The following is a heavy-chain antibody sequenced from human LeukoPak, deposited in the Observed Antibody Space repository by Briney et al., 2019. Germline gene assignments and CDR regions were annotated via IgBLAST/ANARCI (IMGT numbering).Heavy chain of an antibody. CDR3: ALLTDTAMVTPFDY. Sequence: VASVKVSCKASGYTFTSYAMHWVRQAPGQRLEWMGWINAGNGNTKYSQKFQGRVTITRDTSASTAYMELSSLRSEDTAVYYCALLTDTAMVTPFDYWGQGTLVTVSS. D-gene: IGHD5-18*01. V-gene: IGHV1-3*01. CDR1: GYTFTSYA. CDR2: INAGNGNT. J-gene: IGHJ4*02.